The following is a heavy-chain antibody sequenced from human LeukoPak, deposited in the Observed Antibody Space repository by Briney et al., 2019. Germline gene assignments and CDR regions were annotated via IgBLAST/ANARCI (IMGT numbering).Heavy chain of an antibody. CDR1: GFTFRSYA. D-gene: IGHD2-2*01. CDR2: ISGSGGTI. J-gene: IGHJ6*04. CDR3: GKGLASSTGYGVDV. V-gene: IGHV3-23*01. Sequence: GRSLRLSCAASGFTFRSYAMSWVRQAPGEGLEWVSAISGSGGTIYYANSVKGRFTISRDNSKNTLYLQMKSQRVEDTAVYYCGKGLASSTGYGVDVWGKGTTVTVSS.